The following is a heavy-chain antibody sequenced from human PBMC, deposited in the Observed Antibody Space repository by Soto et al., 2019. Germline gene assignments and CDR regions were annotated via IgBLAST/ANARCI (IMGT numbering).Heavy chain of an antibody. Sequence: GESLKISCKGSGYSFTSYWISWVRQMPGKGLEWMGRIDPSDSYTNYSPSFQGHVTISADKSISTAYLQWSSLKASDTAVYYCAGPRGAAQYYYYGMDVWGQGTTVTVS. CDR2: IDPSDSYT. V-gene: IGHV5-10-1*01. J-gene: IGHJ6*02. CDR1: GYSFTSYW. CDR3: AGPRGAAQYYYYGMDV. D-gene: IGHD6-6*01.